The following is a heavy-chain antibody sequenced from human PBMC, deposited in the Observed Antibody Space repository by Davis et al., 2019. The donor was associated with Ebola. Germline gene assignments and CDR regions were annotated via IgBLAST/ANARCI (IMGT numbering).Heavy chain of an antibody. J-gene: IGHJ6*02. V-gene: IGHV1-69*13. CDR1: GGTFSSYA. CDR2: IIPIFGTA. D-gene: IGHD5-24*01. CDR3: ARDAPEMATRTGYYYYGMDV. Sequence: SVKVSCKASGGTFSSYAISWVRQAPGQGLEWMGGIIPIFGTANYAQKFQGRVTITADESTSTAYMELSSLRSEDTAVYYCARDAPEMATRTGYYYYGMDVWGQGTTVTVSS.